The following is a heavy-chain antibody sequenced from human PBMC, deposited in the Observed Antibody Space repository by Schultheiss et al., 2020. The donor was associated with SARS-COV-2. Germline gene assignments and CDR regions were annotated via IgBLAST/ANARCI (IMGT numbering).Heavy chain of an antibody. CDR3: ARGDKYYYGSGSYSDY. CDR1: GGSISSYY. CDR2: IYYSGST. V-gene: IGHV4-59*12. D-gene: IGHD3-10*01. Sequence: SETLSLTCTVSGGSISSYYWSWIRQPPGKGLEWIGYIYYSGSTNYNPSLKSRVTISVDTSKNQFSLKLSSVTAADTAVYYCARGDKYYYGSGSYSDYWGQGTLVTVSS. J-gene: IGHJ4*02.